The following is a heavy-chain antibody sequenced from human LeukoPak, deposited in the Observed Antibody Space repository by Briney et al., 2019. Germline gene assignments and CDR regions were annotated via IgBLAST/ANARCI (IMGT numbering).Heavy chain of an antibody. CDR1: VFPLTSYG. D-gene: IGHD1-1*01. V-gene: IGHV1-18*01. CDR2: VSAYNGNT. J-gene: IGHJ4*02. Sequence: ASVTVSCKSSVFPLTSYGFSWVRQAPGQGLEWMGWVSAYNGNTNYVEDFQGRVTMTTDTSATTAYMELRGLRSDDTAVYYCAAGGAGTSGTTVDYWGQGTLVTVSS. CDR3: AAGGAGTSGTTVDY.